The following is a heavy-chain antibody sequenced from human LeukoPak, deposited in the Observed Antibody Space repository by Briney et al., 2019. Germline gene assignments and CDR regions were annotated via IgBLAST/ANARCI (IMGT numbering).Heavy chain of an antibody. CDR2: INHSGST. V-gene: IGHV4-34*01. Sequence: SETLSLTCAVYGGSFSGYYWSWIRQPPGKGLEWIGEINHSGSTNYNPSLKSRVTISVDTSKNQFSLKLSSVTAADTAVYYCARQTFGVLYFDSWGQGTRVIVSS. CDR3: ARQTFGVLYFDS. CDR1: GGSFSGYY. D-gene: IGHD3-10*01. J-gene: IGHJ4*02.